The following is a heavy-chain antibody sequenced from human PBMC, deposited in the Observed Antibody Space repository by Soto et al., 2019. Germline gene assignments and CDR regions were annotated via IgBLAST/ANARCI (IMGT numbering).Heavy chain of an antibody. D-gene: IGHD3-10*01. CDR2: IYHSGST. V-gene: IGHV4-4*02. CDR1: GGSISSSNW. Sequence: SETLSLTCAVSGGSISSSNWWSLVRQPPGKGLEWSGEIYHSGSTNYNPSLKSRVTISVDKSKNQFSLKLSSVTAADTAVYYCARQNYGSGSYPFDYWGQGTLVTVSS. CDR3: ARQNYGSGSYPFDY. J-gene: IGHJ4*02.